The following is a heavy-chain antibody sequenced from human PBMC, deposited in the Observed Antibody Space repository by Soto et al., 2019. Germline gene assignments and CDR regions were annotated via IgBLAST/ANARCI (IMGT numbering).Heavy chain of an antibody. D-gene: IGHD3-10*01. CDR3: GRQAALWEKVDF. CDR1: GFTFAKYW. J-gene: IGHJ1*01. CDR2: IETDGTTQ. V-gene: IGHV3-74*01. Sequence: GGSLRLSCVVSGFTFAKYWMHWVRQAPGKGLVWVARIETDGTTQTYADSVEGRFTISRDNAKNTLYLHMNSLRAEDTAVYYCGRQAALWEKVDFRGHGTPVTVSS.